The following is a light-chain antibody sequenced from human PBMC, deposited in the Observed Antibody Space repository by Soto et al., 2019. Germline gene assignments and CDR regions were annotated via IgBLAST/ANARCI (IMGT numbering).Light chain of an antibody. V-gene: IGKV1-12*01. CDR3: QQSYSTPRD. Sequence: DIQMTQSPSSVSASEGDRVTITCRASQGVSSWLAWYQQKPGKAPELLTYAASSLQSGVPSRFSGSGSGTDFILTISSLQPEDFATYYCQQSYSTPRDFGQGTRLEIK. J-gene: IGKJ5*01. CDR2: AAS. CDR1: QGVSSW.